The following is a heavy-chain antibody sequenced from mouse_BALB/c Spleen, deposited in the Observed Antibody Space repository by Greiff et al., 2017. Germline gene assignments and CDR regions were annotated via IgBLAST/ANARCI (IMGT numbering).Heavy chain of an antibody. Sequence: EVKLMESGPELVKPGASVTIPCKASGYTFTDYNMDWVKQSHGKSLEWIGDINPNNGGTIYNQKFKGKATLTVDKSSSTAYMELRSLTSEDTAVYYCARSGDFDYWGQGTTLTVSS. J-gene: IGHJ2*01. CDR1: GYTFTDYN. V-gene: IGHV1-18*01. D-gene: IGHD3-1*01. CDR3: ARSGDFDY. CDR2: INPNNGGT.